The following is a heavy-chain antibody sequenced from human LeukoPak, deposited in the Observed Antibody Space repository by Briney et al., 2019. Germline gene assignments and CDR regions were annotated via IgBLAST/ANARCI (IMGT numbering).Heavy chain of an antibody. D-gene: IGHD3-22*01. CDR2: INPSGGST. CDR3: ARDNPKIDYDSSGYYYGGTVQH. J-gene: IGHJ1*01. V-gene: IGHV1-46*01. CDR1: GYTFTSYY. Sequence: ASVKVSCKASGYTFTSYYMHWVRQAPGQGLEWMGIINPSGGSTSYAQKFQGRVTMTRDTSTSTVYMELSSLRSEDTAVYYCARDNPKIDYDSSGYYYGGTVQHWGQGTLVTVSS.